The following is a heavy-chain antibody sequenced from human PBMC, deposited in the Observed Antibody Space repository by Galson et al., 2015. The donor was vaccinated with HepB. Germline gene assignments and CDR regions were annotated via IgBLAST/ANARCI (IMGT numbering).Heavy chain of an antibody. CDR3: ARIYLVNRGWYSVDY. CDR1: GFTFSSYG. CDR2: IWYDGSNK. Sequence: SLRLSCAASGFTFSSYGMHWVRQAPGKGLEWVAVIWYDGSNKYYADSVKGRFTITRDNSKNTLYLQMNSLRAEDTAVYHCARIYLVNRGWYSVDYWGQGTLVTVSS. V-gene: IGHV3-33*01. D-gene: IGHD6-19*01. J-gene: IGHJ4*02.